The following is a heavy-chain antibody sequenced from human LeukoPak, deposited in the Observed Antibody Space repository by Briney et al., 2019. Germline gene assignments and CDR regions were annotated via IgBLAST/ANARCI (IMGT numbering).Heavy chain of an antibody. J-gene: IGHJ5*02. CDR1: GGSFNDYD. CDR2: IYYSGST. CDR3: ARSGYCSSTSCYPWEQNWFDP. V-gene: IGHV4-59*01. D-gene: IGHD2-2*01. Sequence: SETLSLTCSVYGGSFNDYDWSWIRQPPGKGLEWIGYIYYSGSTNYNPSLKSRVTISVDTSKNQFSLKLSSVTAADTAVYYCARSGYCSSTSCYPWEQNWFDPWGQGTLVTVSS.